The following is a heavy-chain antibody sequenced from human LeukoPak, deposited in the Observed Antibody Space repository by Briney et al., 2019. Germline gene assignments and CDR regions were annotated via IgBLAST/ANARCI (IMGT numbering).Heavy chain of an antibody. V-gene: IGHV4-59*01. CDR3: AALGTPVMTTVN. CDR2: IYSSGST. J-gene: IGHJ4*02. CDR1: GGSISSYY. D-gene: IGHD1-14*01. Sequence: SETLSLTCTVSGGSISSYYWSWIRQPPGKGLEWIGCIYSSGSTNYHPSLKSRVTISVATSKNQFSLKLTSVTAADTAVYFCAALGTPVMTTVNWGQGTLVTVSS.